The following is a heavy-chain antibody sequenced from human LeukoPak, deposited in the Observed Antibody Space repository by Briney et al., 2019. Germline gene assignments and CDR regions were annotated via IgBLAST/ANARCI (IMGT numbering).Heavy chain of an antibody. J-gene: IGHJ4*02. Sequence: GGSLRLSCAASGFTFSSYWMHWVRQAPGKGLVWVSRINSDGSSTSYADSVKGRFTISRDNAKNSLYLQMNSLRAEDTAVYYCASALPADHFDYWGQGTLVTVSS. CDR2: INSDGSST. CDR1: GFTFSSYW. CDR3: ASALPADHFDY. V-gene: IGHV3-74*01.